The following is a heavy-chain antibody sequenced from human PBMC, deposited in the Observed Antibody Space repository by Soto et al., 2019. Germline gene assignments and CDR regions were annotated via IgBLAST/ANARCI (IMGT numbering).Heavy chain of an antibody. CDR2: IIPIFGTG. V-gene: IGHV1-69*12. CDR1: GGTFSSYA. CDR3: ARHGSEPRYYYDGMDV. D-gene: IGHD3-10*01. J-gene: IGHJ6*02. Sequence: QVQLVQSGAEVKKPGSSVKVSCKASGGTFSSYAISWVRQAPGQGLEWMGGIIPIFGTGNYAQKFQGRVTITADETTSTAYMELSSLRSEDTAVYYCARHGSEPRYYYDGMDVWGQGTTVTVSS.